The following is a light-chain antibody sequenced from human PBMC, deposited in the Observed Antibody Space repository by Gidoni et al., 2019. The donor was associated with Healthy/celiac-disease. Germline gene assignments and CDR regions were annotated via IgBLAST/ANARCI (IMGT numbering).Light chain of an antibody. CDR1: QSVLYSSNNKNY. J-gene: IGKJ1*01. CDR2: WAS. CDR3: QQYYSRRT. Sequence: DIVMTQSPDSLAVSLGERATINCKSSQSVLYSSNNKNYLAWYQQKPGQPPKLLIYWASTRESGVPDRFSGSGSGTDFTLTISSLQAEDVAVYYCQQYYSRRTFGQXTKVEIK. V-gene: IGKV4-1*01.